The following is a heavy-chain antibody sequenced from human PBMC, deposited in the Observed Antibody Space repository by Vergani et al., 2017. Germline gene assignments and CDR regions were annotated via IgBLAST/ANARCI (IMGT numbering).Heavy chain of an antibody. V-gene: IGHV4-34*01. CDR3: ARGAARIVRYYMDV. J-gene: IGHJ6*03. Sequence: QVQLHQWGAGLLKPSETLSLTCAVYGGSFSGYYWSWIRQPPGKGLEWIGEINHSGSTNYNPSLKSRVTISVDTSKNQFSLKLSSVTAADTAVYYCARGAARIVRYYMDVWGKGTTVTVSS. CDR1: GGSFSGYY. CDR2: INHSGST. D-gene: IGHD1-26*01.